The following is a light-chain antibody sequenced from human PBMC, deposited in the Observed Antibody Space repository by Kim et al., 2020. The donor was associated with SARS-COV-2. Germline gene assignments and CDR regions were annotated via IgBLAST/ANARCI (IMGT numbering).Light chain of an antibody. V-gene: IGLV3-19*01. J-gene: IGLJ2*01. CDR1: SLRRYY. CDR3: NSRDSSGNHK. Sequence: SSELTQDPAVSVALGQTVRITCQGDSLRRYYASWYQQKPGQAPVLVIYGKNNRPSGIPDRFSGSSSGNTASLTITGAQAEDEADYYCNSRDSSGNHKFG. CDR2: GKN.